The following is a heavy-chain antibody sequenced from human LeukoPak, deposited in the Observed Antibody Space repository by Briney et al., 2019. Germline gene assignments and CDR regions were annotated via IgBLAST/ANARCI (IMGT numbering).Heavy chain of an antibody. D-gene: IGHD6-19*01. V-gene: IGHV4-34*01. Sequence: SETLSFTCAVYGGSFSGYYWSWIRQPPGKGLEWIGEINHSGSTNYNPSLKSRVTISVDTSKNQFSLKLSSVTAADTAVYYCARGMKAVAGRGFDYWGQGTLVTVSS. J-gene: IGHJ4*02. CDR2: INHSGST. CDR1: GGSFSGYY. CDR3: ARGMKAVAGRGFDY.